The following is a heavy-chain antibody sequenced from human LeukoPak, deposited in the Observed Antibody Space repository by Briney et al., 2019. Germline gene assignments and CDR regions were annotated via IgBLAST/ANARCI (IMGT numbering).Heavy chain of an antibody. D-gene: IGHD1-14*01. CDR1: GGSISSSSYY. CDR2: IYYSGST. Sequence: SETLSLTCTVSGGSISSSSYYWGWIRQPPGKGLEWIGSIYYSGSTYYNPSLKSRVTMSVDTSKNQFSLKLSSVTAADTAVYYCARGEVYPGDYYYYYMDVWGKGTTVTISS. V-gene: IGHV4-39*07. CDR3: ARGEVYPGDYYYYYMDV. J-gene: IGHJ6*03.